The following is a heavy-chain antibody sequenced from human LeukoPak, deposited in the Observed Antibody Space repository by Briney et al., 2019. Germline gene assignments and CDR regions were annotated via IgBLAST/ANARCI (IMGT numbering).Heavy chain of an antibody. CDR2: ISGSGGST. CDR3: AQVVAATPIIDY. D-gene: IGHD2-15*01. V-gene: IGHV3-23*01. Sequence: GGSLRLSCAASGFTFSSYAMSWVRQAPGKGLEWVSAISGSGGSTYYADSVKGRFTISRDSSKNTLYLQMNSLRAEDTAVYYCAQVVAATPIIDYWGQGTLVTVSS. J-gene: IGHJ4*02. CDR1: GFTFSSYA.